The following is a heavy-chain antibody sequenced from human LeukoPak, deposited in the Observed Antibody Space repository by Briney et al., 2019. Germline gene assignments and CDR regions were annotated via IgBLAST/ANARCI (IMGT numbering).Heavy chain of an antibody. V-gene: IGHV1-8*01. J-gene: IGHJ6*02. Sequence: ASVKVSCKASGYTFTSYDINWVRQATGQGLEWMGWMNPNSGNTGYAQKFQGRVTMTRNTSISTAYMELSSLRSEDTAVYYCARAYSSSPVYYYGMDVWGQGTTVTVSS. D-gene: IGHD6-13*01. CDR1: GYTFTSYD. CDR2: MNPNSGNT. CDR3: ARAYSSSPVYYYGMDV.